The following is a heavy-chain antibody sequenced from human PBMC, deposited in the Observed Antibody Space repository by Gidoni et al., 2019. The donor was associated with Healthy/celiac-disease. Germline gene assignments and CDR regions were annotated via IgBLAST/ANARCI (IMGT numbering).Heavy chain of an antibody. V-gene: IGHV4-34*01. CDR1: GGSFSGYY. J-gene: IGHJ6*02. Sequence: QVQLQQWGAGLLKPSETLSLTCAVYGGSFSGYYWSWIRQPPGKGLEWIGEINHSGSTNYNPSLKSRVTISVDTSKNQFSLKLSSVTAADTAVYYCARGSATRLLTRPSRVSYYYGMDVWGQGTTVTVSS. CDR2: INHSGST. D-gene: IGHD4-17*01. CDR3: ARGSATRLLTRPSRVSYYYGMDV.